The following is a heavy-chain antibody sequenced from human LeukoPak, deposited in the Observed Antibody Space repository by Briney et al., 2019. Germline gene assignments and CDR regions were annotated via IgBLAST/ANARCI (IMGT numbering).Heavy chain of an antibody. CDR1: GASISSGSYY. D-gene: IGHD4-17*01. CDR2: IYYRGST. J-gene: IGHJ1*01. CDR3: ARVVRLSGGDFYFQH. Sequence: PSETLSLTCTVSGASISSGSYYWGWIRQPPGKGLEWIASIYYRGSTYDNPSLKSRVTISLDTSKNQFSLKLSSVTAADTALYYCARVVRLSGGDFYFQHWGQGTLVTVSS. V-gene: IGHV4-39*07.